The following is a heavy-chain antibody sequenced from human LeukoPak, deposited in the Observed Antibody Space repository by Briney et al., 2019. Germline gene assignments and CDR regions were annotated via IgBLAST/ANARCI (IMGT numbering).Heavy chain of an antibody. D-gene: IGHD1-26*01. V-gene: IGHV3-21*01. CDR2: ISSSSGSI. CDR1: GITFTNAW. CDR3: ARGGYSGSYYSVPRPIDY. Sequence: NPGGSLRLSCAASGITFTNAWLTWVRQAPGKGLEWVSSISSSSGSIFYADSVKGRFTISRDNAKNSLYLQMNSLRAEDTAVFYCARGGYSGSYYSVPRPIDYWGQGTLVTVSS. J-gene: IGHJ4*02.